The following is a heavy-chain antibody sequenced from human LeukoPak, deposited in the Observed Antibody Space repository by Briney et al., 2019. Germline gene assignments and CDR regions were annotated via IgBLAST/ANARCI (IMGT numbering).Heavy chain of an antibody. CDR2: INPSGGST. D-gene: IGHD3-10*01. Sequence: ASVKVSCKASGYTFTSYYMHWVRQAPGQGLEWMGIINPSGGSTSYAQKFQGRVTMTRDTSTSTVYMELSSLRAEDTAVYYCARDHTKGPMADVWGKGTTVTVSS. V-gene: IGHV1-46*03. J-gene: IGHJ6*04. CDR1: GYTFTSYY. CDR3: ARDHTKGPMADV.